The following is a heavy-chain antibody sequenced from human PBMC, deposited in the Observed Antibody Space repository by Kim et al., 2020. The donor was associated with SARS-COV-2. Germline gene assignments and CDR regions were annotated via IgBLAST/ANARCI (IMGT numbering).Heavy chain of an antibody. D-gene: IGHD3-9*01. CDR1: GYTFTSYY. CDR3: ARDGSERYCDWLLAGGAFDI. Sequence: ASVKVSCKASGYTFTSYYMHWVRQAPGQGLEWMGIINTSGGSTSYAQKFQGRVTMTRDTSTSTVYMELSSLRSEDTAVYYCARDGSERYCDWLLAGGAFDIWGQGTIVTVSS. J-gene: IGHJ3*02. V-gene: IGHV1-46*01. CDR2: INTSGGST.